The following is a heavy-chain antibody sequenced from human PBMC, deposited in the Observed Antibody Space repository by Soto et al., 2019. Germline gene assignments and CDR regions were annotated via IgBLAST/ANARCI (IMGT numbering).Heavy chain of an antibody. D-gene: IGHD5-18*01. Sequence: QVQLVESGGGVVQPGRSLRLSCAASGFTFSSYAMHWVRQAPGKGLEWVAVISYDGSNKYYADSVKGRFTISRDNSKNTLYLQMTSLRAEDTAVYYCARGRGYSDAEYFQHWGQGTLVTVSS. V-gene: IGHV3-30-3*01. CDR3: ARGRGYSDAEYFQH. CDR2: ISYDGSNK. CDR1: GFTFSSYA. J-gene: IGHJ1*01.